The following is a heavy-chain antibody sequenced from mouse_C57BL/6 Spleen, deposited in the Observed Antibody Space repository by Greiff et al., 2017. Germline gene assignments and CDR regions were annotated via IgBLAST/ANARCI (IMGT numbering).Heavy chain of an antibody. CDR3: ARDSSGYGYAMDY. CDR1: GFTFTDYY. Sequence: EVQLLQSGPGLVKPGASLKISCKASGFTFTDYYMNWVQQTHGKSLEWIGDISPNNGGTSYNQKFKGKATLTVDKSSSTAYMELRSLTAEDSAVYYCARDSSGYGYAMDYWGQGTSVTVSS. CDR2: ISPNNGGT. J-gene: IGHJ4*01. V-gene: IGHV1-26*01. D-gene: IGHD3-2*02.